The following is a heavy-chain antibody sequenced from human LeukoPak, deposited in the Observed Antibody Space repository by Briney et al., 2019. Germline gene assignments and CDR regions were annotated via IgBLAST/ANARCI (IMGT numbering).Heavy chain of an antibody. CDR2: IYYSGNT. Sequence: SETLSLTCTVSGGSMNFYYWSLIRQAPGKGLEWIGYIYYSGNTNYNPSLKSRVTISVDTTKNQFSLNLSSVTAADTAMYYCARHSYGGNSNYFDYWGQGTLVTVSS. D-gene: IGHD4-23*01. J-gene: IGHJ4*02. CDR1: GGSMNFYY. V-gene: IGHV4-59*08. CDR3: ARHSYGGNSNYFDY.